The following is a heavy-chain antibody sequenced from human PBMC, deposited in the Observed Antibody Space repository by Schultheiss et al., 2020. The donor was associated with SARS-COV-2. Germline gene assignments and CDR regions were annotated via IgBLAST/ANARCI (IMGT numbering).Heavy chain of an antibody. Sequence: GESLKISCAASGFTFSSYAMSWVRQAPGKGLEWVSAISGSGGSTYYADSVKGRFTISRDNSKNTLYLQMNSLRAEDTAVYYCARDETDYSNAGYYYYGMDVWGQGTLVTVSS. CDR1: GFTFSSYA. V-gene: IGHV3-23*01. J-gene: IGHJ6*02. CDR3: ARDETDYSNAGYYYYGMDV. D-gene: IGHD4-11*01. CDR2: ISGSGGST.